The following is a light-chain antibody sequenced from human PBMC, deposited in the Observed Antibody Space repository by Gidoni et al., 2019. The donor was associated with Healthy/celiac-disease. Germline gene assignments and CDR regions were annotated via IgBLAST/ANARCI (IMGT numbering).Light chain of an antibody. Sequence: DIQMTQSPSSLSASVGDRVTITCQASQDFSNYLNWYQQKPGKAPKLLIYDASNLETGVPSRFSGSGSGTDFTFSISSLQPEDIATYYCQQYDNLPLTFGHGTRLEIK. V-gene: IGKV1-33*01. J-gene: IGKJ5*01. CDR1: QDFSNY. CDR3: QQYDNLPLT. CDR2: DAS.